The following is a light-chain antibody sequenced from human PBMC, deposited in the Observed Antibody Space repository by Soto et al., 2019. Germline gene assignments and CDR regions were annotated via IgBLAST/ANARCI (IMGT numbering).Light chain of an antibody. V-gene: IGLV2-14*01. J-gene: IGLJ2*01. Sequence: QSVLTQPASVSGSPGQSITISCTGTSSDVGGYNYVSWYQQHPGKAPKLMIYDVSNRPSWVSNRFSGSKSGNTASLTISGLQAEDDGDYYCSSYTISSTRVVFGGGTKLTVL. CDR1: SSDVGGYNY. CDR2: DVS. CDR3: SSYTISSTRVV.